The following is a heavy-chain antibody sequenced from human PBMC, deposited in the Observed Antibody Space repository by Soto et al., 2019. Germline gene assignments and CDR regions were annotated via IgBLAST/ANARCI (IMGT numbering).Heavy chain of an antibody. CDR3: ARGDECSGGSCYSATWFDP. CDR1: GGSISSGGYY. D-gene: IGHD2-15*01. CDR2: IYYSGST. Sequence: SETLSLTCTVSGGSISSGGYYWSWIRQHPXKGLEWIGYIYYSGSTYYNPSLKSRVTISVDTSKNQFSLKLSSVTAADTAVYYCARGDECSGGSCYSATWFDPWGQGTLVTVSS. J-gene: IGHJ5*02. V-gene: IGHV4-31*03.